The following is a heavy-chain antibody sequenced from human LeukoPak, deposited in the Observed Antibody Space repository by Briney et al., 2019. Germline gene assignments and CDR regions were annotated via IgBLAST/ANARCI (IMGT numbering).Heavy chain of an antibody. CDR3: AAVDTAMVRGFDY. Sequence: ASVKVSCKASGYTFTGYYMHWVRQAPGQGLEWMGWINPNSGGTNYAQKFQGRVTMTRDTSTSTAYMELSRLRSDDTAVYYCAAVDTAMVRGFDYWGQGTLVTVSS. J-gene: IGHJ4*02. V-gene: IGHV1-2*02. D-gene: IGHD5-18*01. CDR2: INPNSGGT. CDR1: GYTFTGYY.